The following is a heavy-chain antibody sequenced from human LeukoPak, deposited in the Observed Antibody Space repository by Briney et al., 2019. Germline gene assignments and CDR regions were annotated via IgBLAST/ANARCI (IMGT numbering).Heavy chain of an antibody. V-gene: IGHV3-23*01. CDR2: ISVIGVST. CDR3: AKASDYGDLNYYYYYGMDV. Sequence: GGSLRLSCAASGFTFTSYAISCVPQAPGKGREWVSPISVIGVSTYYADSVKGRFTISRDNSKNTLYLQMKSLRAEDTAVYYCAKASDYGDLNYYYYYGMDVWGKGTTVTVSS. CDR1: GFTFTSYA. J-gene: IGHJ6*04. D-gene: IGHD4-17*01.